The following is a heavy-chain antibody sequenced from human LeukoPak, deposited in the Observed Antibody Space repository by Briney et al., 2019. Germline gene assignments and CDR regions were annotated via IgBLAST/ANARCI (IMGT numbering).Heavy chain of an antibody. V-gene: IGHV3-30-3*01. CDR2: ISYDGSNK. J-gene: IGHJ4*02. CDR1: GFTFSSYA. CDR3: AREFLQQLWFIVY. D-gene: IGHD5-18*01. Sequence: GGSLRLSCAASGFTFSSYAMHWVRQAPGRGLEWVAVISYDGSNKYYAGSVKGRFTISRDNSKNTLYLQMNSLRAEDTAVYYCAREFLQQLWFIVYWGQGTLVTVSS.